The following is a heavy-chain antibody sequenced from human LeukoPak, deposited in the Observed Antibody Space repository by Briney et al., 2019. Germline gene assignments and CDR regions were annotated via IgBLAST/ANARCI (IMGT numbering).Heavy chain of an antibody. D-gene: IGHD1-26*01. Sequence: PGGSLRLFCAASGFTFSSYSMNWVRQAPGQGLEWVSSISSSSNYIYYPDSVKGRFTISRDNAKNSLYLQMNSLRAEDTAVYYCARWSSGSQYFDYWGQGTLVTVSS. CDR1: GFTFSSYS. J-gene: IGHJ4*02. CDR2: ISSSSNYI. CDR3: ARWSSGSQYFDY. V-gene: IGHV3-21*01.